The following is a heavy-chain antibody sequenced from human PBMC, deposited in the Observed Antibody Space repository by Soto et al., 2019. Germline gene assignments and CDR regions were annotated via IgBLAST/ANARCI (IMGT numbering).Heavy chain of an antibody. CDR3: GTGWRGDDVLSCFDI. D-gene: IGHD3-9*01. Sequence: WGSLRLSCAASGFTFRNYGMYWGRQAPEKGLEWASGISNGGRRYYVDSVQGRFTISSDNATNTVYPQILSLRAEDTAAYYCGTGWRGDDVLSCFDIWGQGTMVTVSS. J-gene: IGHJ3*02. CDR1: GFTFRNYG. CDR2: ISNGGRR. V-gene: IGHV3-23*01.